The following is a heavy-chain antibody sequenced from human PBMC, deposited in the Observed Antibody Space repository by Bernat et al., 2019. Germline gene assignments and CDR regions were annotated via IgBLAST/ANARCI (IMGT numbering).Heavy chain of an antibody. CDR2: IYSGGST. CDR1: GFTVSSNY. J-gene: IGHJ4*02. CDR3: ARDDGSGGPFDY. D-gene: IGHD2-2*03. V-gene: IGHV3-66*01. Sequence: EVQLVESGGDLVQPGGSLRLSCVVSGFTVSSNYMSWVRQAPGKWLEWVSVIYSGGSTYYADSVKGRFTISRDTSKNTLYLQMNSLRAEDTAVYFCARDDGSGGPFDYWGQGTLVTVSS.